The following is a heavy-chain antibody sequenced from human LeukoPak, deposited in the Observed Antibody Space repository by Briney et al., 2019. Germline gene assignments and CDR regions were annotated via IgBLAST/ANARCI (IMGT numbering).Heavy chain of an antibody. D-gene: IGHD4/OR15-4a*01. Sequence: SQTLSLTCTVSGGSISSGGYYWSWIRQHPGKGLEWIGYIYYSGSTYYNPSLKSRVTISVDTSKNQFSLKLSSVTAADTAVYYCARGGLTVYYFDYWGQGTLVTVSS. CDR2: IYYSGST. J-gene: IGHJ4*02. CDR1: GGSISSGGYY. CDR3: ARGGLTVYYFDY. V-gene: IGHV4-31*03.